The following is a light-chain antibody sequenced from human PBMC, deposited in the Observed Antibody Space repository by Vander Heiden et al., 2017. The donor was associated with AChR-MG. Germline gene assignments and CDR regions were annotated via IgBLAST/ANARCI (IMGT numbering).Light chain of an antibody. CDR1: KLGDKY. CDR3: QAWDSSTVV. V-gene: IGLV3-1*01. J-gene: IGLJ2*01. CDR2: KDS. Sequence: SYELTQPPSVSVSPGHTASITCSGGKLGDKYACWYQQKPAQSPVLVIYKDSKRPSGIPARFSGSSSGNTATLTISGTQAMDEADYYCQAWDSSTVVFGGGTKLTVL.